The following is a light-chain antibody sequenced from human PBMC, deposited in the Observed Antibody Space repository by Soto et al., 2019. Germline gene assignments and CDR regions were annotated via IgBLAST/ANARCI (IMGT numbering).Light chain of an antibody. CDR2: GAS. V-gene: IGKV3-20*01. Sequence: EIVLTQSPGTLALSPGERAALSCRASQSVSSSYLAWYQQKHGQAPRSXIYGASSRATGIPDRFSGRGSGTEFTLTITRLEPEDFELYYCQQYGGSPITFGLGTRLEI. CDR1: QSVSSSY. J-gene: IGKJ5*01. CDR3: QQYGGSPIT.